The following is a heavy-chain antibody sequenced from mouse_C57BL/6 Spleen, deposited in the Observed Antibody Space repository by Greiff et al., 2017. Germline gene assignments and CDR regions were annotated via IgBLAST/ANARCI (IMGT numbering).Heavy chain of an antibody. D-gene: IGHD2-5*01. J-gene: IGHJ4*01. CDR1: GFSLTSYG. V-gene: IGHV2-3*01. Sequence: QVQLKESGPGLVALSQSLSITCTVSGFSLTSYGVSWVRQPPGKGLEWLGVIWGDGSTNYHSALISRLSISKDNSKSQVFLKLNRLQTDDTATYYCAKPDYSNPYAMDYWGQGTSVTVSS. CDR2: IWGDGST. CDR3: AKPDYSNPYAMDY.